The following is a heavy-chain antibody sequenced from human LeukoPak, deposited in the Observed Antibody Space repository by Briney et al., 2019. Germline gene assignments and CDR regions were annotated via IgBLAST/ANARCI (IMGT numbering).Heavy chain of an antibody. CDR2: INPNSGDT. Sequence: ASVKVSCKASGYTFTDYYMHWVRQAPGQGLEWMGWINPNSGDTNYAQKFQGRVTMTRDTSISTAYMELSRLTSDDTAVYYCARDWRGSYFPDFWGQGTLVTVSS. V-gene: IGHV1-2*02. D-gene: IGHD1-26*01. CDR3: ARDWRGSYFPDF. J-gene: IGHJ4*02. CDR1: GYTFTDYY.